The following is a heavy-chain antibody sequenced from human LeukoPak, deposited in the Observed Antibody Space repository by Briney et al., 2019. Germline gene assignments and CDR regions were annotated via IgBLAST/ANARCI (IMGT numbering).Heavy chain of an antibody. Sequence: GGSLRLSRAASGFTFSSYAMSWVRQAPGKGLEWVSAISGSGGSTYYADSVKGRFTISRDNSKNTLYLQMNSLRAEDTAVYYCAKDPGVRFLDRQNNWFDPWGQGTLVTVSS. CDR3: AKDPGVRFLDRQNNWFDP. V-gene: IGHV3-23*01. D-gene: IGHD3-3*01. J-gene: IGHJ5*02. CDR1: GFTFSSYA. CDR2: ISGSGGST.